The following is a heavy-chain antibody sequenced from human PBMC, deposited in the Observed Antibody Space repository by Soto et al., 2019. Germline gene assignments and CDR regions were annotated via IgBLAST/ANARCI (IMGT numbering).Heavy chain of an antibody. CDR2: IGGGGDVT. CDR3: AKEPSSGSYYNRELDV. CDR1: GFSFNNYA. V-gene: IGHV3-23*01. Sequence: EVQLSESGGGLVQPGGSLSLSCAASGFSFNNYAMNWVRQAPGKVLEWVSVIGGGGDVTYYSGSVSGRFTISRDNSKNTLYLTMNSMIAEDTAVYYCAKEPSSGSYYNRELDVWGSGTTVTVSS. J-gene: IGHJ6*04. D-gene: IGHD3-10*01.